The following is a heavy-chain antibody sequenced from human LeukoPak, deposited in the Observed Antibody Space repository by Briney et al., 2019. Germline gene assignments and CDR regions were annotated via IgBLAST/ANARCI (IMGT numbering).Heavy chain of an antibody. D-gene: IGHD3-22*01. Sequence: SETLTLTCTVSGGSISSGDYYWSRIRQPPEKGLEWIGYIYYSGSTYYNPSLKSRVTISVDTSKNQFSLKLSSVTAADTAVYYCASEYYYVSSGYGGALDIWGQGTMVTVSS. CDR2: IYYSGST. CDR1: GGSISSGDYY. J-gene: IGHJ3*02. V-gene: IGHV4-30-4*01. CDR3: ASEYYYVSSGYGGALDI.